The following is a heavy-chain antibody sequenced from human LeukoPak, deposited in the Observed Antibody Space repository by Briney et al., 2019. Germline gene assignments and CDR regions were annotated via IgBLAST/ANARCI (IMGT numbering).Heavy chain of an antibody. CDR2: IYHSGST. Sequence: PSETLSLTCAVSGGSISSGGYSWSWIRQPPGKGLEWIGYIYHSGSTYYNPSLKSRVTISVDRSKNQFSLKLSSVTAADTAVYYCARGRGILTGYLDPWGQGTLVTVSS. J-gene: IGHJ5*02. CDR3: ARGRGILTGYLDP. D-gene: IGHD3-9*01. V-gene: IGHV4-30-2*01. CDR1: GGSISSGGYS.